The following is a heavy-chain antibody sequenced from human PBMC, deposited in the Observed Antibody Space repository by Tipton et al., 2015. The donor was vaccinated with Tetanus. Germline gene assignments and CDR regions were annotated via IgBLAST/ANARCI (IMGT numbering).Heavy chain of an antibody. Sequence: PGLVKPSETLFLTCTVSGGPINDYSWSWIRQTPGKGLEWIGYISDIGNTKYNPSLKSRVIISLDTSKNHFSLTLTSVTAADTAVYFCARGWAWELEFWYFDLWGRGTLVSVSS. V-gene: IGHV4-59*01. CDR2: ISDIGNT. CDR1: GGPINDYS. D-gene: IGHD1-26*01. CDR3: ARGWAWELEFWYFDL. J-gene: IGHJ2*01.